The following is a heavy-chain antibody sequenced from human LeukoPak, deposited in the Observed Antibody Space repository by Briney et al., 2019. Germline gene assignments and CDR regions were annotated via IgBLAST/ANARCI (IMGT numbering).Heavy chain of an antibody. J-gene: IGHJ4*02. D-gene: IGHD6-19*01. Sequence: SETLSLTCSVSGGSTSSSSYYWGWIRQPPGKGLEWIGSIYHSGSTYYNPSLKSRVTIFVDTSKNQFSLNVRSVTAADTAVYYCARQGYSSGWFQYYFDYWGQGTLVTVSS. CDR1: GGSTSSSSYY. CDR3: ARQGYSSGWFQYYFDY. V-gene: IGHV4-39*01. CDR2: IYHSGST.